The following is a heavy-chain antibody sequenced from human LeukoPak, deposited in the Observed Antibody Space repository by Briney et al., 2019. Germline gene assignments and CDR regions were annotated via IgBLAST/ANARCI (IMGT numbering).Heavy chain of an antibody. J-gene: IGHJ4*02. V-gene: IGHV4-34*01. CDR1: VGSISSYY. CDR3: ARLRRYYYASGSYQPFDY. D-gene: IGHD3-10*01. Sequence: SGTLSLTCIVSVGSISSYYWSWIRPPLGKGLEWVGEINHSRSTNYNPSLKSRVTRSEDTSKNQFSLKLSSVTAADTAVYYCARLRRYYYASGSYQPFDYWGQGTLVTVSS. CDR2: INHSRST.